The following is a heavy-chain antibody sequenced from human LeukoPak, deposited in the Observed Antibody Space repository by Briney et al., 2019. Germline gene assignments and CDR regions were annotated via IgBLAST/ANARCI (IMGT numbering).Heavy chain of an antibody. CDR1: GGSISSYY. V-gene: IGHV4-59*08. D-gene: IGHD6-25*01. Sequence: PSETLSLTCTVSGGSISSYYWSWIRQPPGKGLEWIGYIYYSGSTNYNPSLKSRVTISVDTSKNQFSLKLSSVTAADTAVYYCAKGKVAATDDAFDIWGQGTMVAVSS. CDR3: AKGKVAATDDAFDI. CDR2: IYYSGST. J-gene: IGHJ3*02.